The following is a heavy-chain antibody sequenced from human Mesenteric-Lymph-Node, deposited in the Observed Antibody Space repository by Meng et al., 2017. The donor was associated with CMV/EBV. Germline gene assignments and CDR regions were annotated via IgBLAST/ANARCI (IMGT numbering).Heavy chain of an antibody. CDR1: GFTFSSYE. Sequence: GESLKISCAASGFTFSSYEMNWVRQAPGKGLEWVSYISSSGSTIYYADSVKGRFTISRDNAKNTVYLQMSSLRAEDTAVYYCARPKNWNAFDIWGQGTMVTVSS. V-gene: IGHV3-48*03. J-gene: IGHJ3*02. D-gene: IGHD1-1*01. CDR2: ISSSGSTI. CDR3: ARPKNWNAFDI.